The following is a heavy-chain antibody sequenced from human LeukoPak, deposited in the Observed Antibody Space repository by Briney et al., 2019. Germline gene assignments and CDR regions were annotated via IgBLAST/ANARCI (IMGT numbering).Heavy chain of an antibody. D-gene: IGHD6-19*01. CDR1: GFTFSNFA. CDR2: ISGSGDST. V-gene: IGHV3-23*01. Sequence: GGSLRLSCTASGFTFSNFAMSWVRQDPGMGLQWVSSISGSGDSTFYADSVKGRFTISRDNSKNTLYLQMNNLRVDDTVTYYCAKDFGIAVADTFQFWGQGTLVTVSS. J-gene: IGHJ1*01. CDR3: AKDFGIAVADTFQF.